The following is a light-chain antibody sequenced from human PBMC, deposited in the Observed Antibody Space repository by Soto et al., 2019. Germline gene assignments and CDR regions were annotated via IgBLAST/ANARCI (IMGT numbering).Light chain of an antibody. Sequence: DIQMTQSPSSLSASVGDRVTITCRASQYTGIYLNRYQKKPGKAPKVLIHAASRVQSGVPSRFSGGGSGTDFTFTISRLQPEDIGIYYCQQHNNLPLTFGGGTKVDI. CDR2: AAS. CDR3: QQHNNLPLT. V-gene: IGKV1-33*01. CDR1: QYTGIY. J-gene: IGKJ4*01.